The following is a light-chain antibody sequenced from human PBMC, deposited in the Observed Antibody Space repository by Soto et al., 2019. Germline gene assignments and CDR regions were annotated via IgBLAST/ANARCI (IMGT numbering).Light chain of an antibody. CDR1: SSNIGSNT. Sequence: QLVLTQPPSASGAPGQSVTISCSGSSSNIGSNTVYWFQQLPGTAPKLLIFNNNQRPSGVPDRFSGSKSGTSASLAMRGLQSEDEAEYYCAAWDHSLNGFYVFGTGTKVTVL. CDR3: AAWDHSLNGFYV. J-gene: IGLJ1*01. V-gene: IGLV1-44*01. CDR2: NNN.